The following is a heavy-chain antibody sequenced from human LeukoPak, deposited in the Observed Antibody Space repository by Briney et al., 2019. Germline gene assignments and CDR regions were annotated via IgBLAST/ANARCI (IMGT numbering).Heavy chain of an antibody. CDR3: ARDRWRYSGYVESADFDY. J-gene: IGHJ4*02. CDR2: INAYNGNT. D-gene: IGHD5-12*01. Sequence: ASVNVSCKASVYTFTSYGISWVRQAPGQGLEGMGWINAYNGNTTYAQHLQGTVTMTTDTSTSTAYMELRSLRSDDTAVYYCARDRWRYSGYVESADFDYWGQGTLVTVSS. V-gene: IGHV1-18*01. CDR1: VYTFTSYG.